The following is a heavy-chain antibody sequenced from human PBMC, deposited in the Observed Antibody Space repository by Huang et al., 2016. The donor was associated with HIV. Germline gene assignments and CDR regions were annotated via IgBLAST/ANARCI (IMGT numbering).Heavy chain of an antibody. Sequence: EVQLVESGGGLVQLGGALGLSCAASGFTFSTYAMSWGRQAPGKGLEGVANINKDGSDKTYVDSVRGRFTISRDNANNSLFLQLNSLRAEDTAVYYCARLNWASDIWGQGTMVTVSS. CDR1: GFTFSTYA. CDR2: INKDGSDK. J-gene: IGHJ3*02. CDR3: ARLNWASDI. V-gene: IGHV3-7*01.